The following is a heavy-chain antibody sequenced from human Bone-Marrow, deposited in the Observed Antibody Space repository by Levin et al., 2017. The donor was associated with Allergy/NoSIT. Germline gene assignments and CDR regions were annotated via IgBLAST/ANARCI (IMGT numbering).Heavy chain of an antibody. CDR1: GLSFSDYW. Sequence: LAGGSLRLSCAASGLSFSDYWMTWVRQGPGKGLEWVANINQDGSQKYYVDSVKGRFTISRDNAKNSLSLQMNSLRVDDTAVYYCTRGLEVAHKRYYYYYMDIWGKGTTVTVSS. J-gene: IGHJ6*03. CDR3: TRGLEVAHKRYYYYYMDI. V-gene: IGHV3-7*04. CDR2: INQDGSQK. D-gene: IGHD5-24*01.